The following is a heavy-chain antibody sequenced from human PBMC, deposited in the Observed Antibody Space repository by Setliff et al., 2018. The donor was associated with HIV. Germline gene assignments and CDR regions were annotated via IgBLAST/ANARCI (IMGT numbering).Heavy chain of an antibody. CDR1: GFAFDNYC. CDR2: IGGRTGST. V-gene: IGHV3-23*01. Sequence: QPGGSLRLSCAASGFAFDNYCMTWVRQAPGKGLEWVSTIGGRTGSTYYADSVKGRFTISTDNSMNTLYLQMNSLRAEDTAVYYCAKPLTQWGVSPYHYAVDVWGQGTTVTGSS. D-gene: IGHD1-26*01. CDR3: AKPLTQWGVSPYHYAVDV. J-gene: IGHJ6*02.